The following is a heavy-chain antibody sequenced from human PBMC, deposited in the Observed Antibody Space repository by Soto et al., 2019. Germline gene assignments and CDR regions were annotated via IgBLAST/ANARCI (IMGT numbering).Heavy chain of an antibody. V-gene: IGHV3-7*01. D-gene: IGHD1-26*01. CDR3: AKSGGAGSDY. Sequence: GGALRLSCAASVFTFSIYYMSWVRQAQGKGLDWVANVNEDGSEKYYVDSVKGRFTVSRDNAKNSLYLQMNSLRAEDTSVYYCAKSGGAGSDYWGQGTLVTVSS. CDR2: VNEDGSEK. J-gene: IGHJ4*02. CDR1: VFTFSIYY.